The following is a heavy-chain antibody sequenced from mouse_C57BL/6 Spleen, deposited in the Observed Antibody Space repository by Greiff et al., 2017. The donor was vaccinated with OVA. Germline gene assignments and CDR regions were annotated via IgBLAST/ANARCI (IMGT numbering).Heavy chain of an antibody. J-gene: IGHJ2*01. CDR3: ARPSLWDSGYFDY. CDR2: IDPSDSET. CDR1: GYTFTSYW. V-gene: IGHV1-52*01. D-gene: IGHD4-1*01. Sequence: QVQLQQPGAELVRPGSSVKLSCKASGYTFTSYWMHWVKQRPIQGLEWIGNIDPSDSETHYNQKFKDKATLTVDKSSSTAYMQLSSLTSEDSAVYDCARPSLWDSGYFDYWGPGTTLTVSS.